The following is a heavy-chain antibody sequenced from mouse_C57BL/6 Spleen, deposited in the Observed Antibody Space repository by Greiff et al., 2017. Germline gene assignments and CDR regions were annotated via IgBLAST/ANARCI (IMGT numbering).Heavy chain of an antibody. CDR1: GFTFSSYA. D-gene: IGHD2-3*01. V-gene: IGHV5-9-1*02. Sequence: EVKLVESGEGLVKPGRSLKLSCAASGFTFSSYAMSWVRQTPEQRLAWVAYISSGGDYIYYADTVKGRFTISRDNARNTLYLQMSSLKSGDTAVYYCTRDGYGFAYWGQGTLVTVSA. J-gene: IGHJ3*01. CDR3: TRDGYGFAY. CDR2: ISSGGDYI.